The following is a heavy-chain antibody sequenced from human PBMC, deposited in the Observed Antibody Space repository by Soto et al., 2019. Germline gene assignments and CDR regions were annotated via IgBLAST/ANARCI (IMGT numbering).Heavy chain of an antibody. CDR2: ISYDGSNK. J-gene: IGHJ6*02. CDR1: GFTFSSYA. CDR3: ARGLQVRPHYYYYGMDV. D-gene: IGHD4-4*01. V-gene: IGHV3-30-3*01. Sequence: GGSLRLSCAASGFTFSSYAMHWVRQAPGKGLEWVAVISYDGSNKYYADSAKGRFTISRDNFKNTLYLQMNSLRAEDTAVYYCARGLQVRPHYYYYGMDVWGQGTTVSVSS.